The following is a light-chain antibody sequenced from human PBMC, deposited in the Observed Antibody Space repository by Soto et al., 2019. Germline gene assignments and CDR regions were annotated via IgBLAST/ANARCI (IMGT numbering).Light chain of an antibody. J-gene: IGLJ1*01. CDR3: SSYTSSTTLYV. Sequence: QSALAQPASVSGSPGQSITISCTGASSDVGNYNYVSWYQQHPGKAPKLIIYDVSNRPSGVSNRFSGSKSGNTASLTISGLQAEGEADYYCSSYTSSTTLYVFGTGTKVTVL. V-gene: IGLV2-14*03. CDR1: SSDVGNYNY. CDR2: DVS.